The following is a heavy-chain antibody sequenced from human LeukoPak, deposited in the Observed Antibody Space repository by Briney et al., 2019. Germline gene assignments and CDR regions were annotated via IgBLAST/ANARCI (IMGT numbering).Heavy chain of an antibody. J-gene: IGHJ4*02. D-gene: IGHD6-19*01. CDR3: ARSSGSADY. V-gene: IGHV5-51*01. CDR2: IYPGDSDT. Sequence: KVSCKASGYTFSRYDISWVRQAPGQGLEWMGIIYPGDSDTRYSPSIQGQVTISADKSISTAYLQWSSLKASDTAMYYCARSSGSADYWGQGTLVTVSS. CDR1: GYTFSRYD.